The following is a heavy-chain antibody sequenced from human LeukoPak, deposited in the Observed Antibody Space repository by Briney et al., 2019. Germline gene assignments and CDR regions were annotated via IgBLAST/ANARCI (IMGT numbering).Heavy chain of an antibody. CDR3: ARDRGYCRGTTCYAYYFDS. CDR1: DGSITDNW. CDR2: ISYDGSNK. V-gene: IGHV3-30-3*01. Sequence: PSETLSLTCAVSDGSITDNWWSWVRQPPGKGLEWVAVISYDGSNKYYADSVKGRFTISRDNSKNTLYLQMNSLRAEDTAVYYCARDRGYCRGTTCYAYYFDSWGQGTLVTVSS. D-gene: IGHD2-2*01. J-gene: IGHJ4*02.